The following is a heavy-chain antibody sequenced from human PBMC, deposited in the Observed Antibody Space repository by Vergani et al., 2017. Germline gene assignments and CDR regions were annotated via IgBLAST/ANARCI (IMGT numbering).Heavy chain of an antibody. Sequence: QVQLVESGGGLVKPGGSLRLSCAASGFSFSDHYMTWIRQAPGKGLEWVSYISNSGNTIEYADSVKGRFSISRDNSKNTLYLQMNSLRAEDTAVYYCAKSGYRSFDYWGQGTLVTVSS. J-gene: IGHJ4*02. CDR2: ISNSGNTI. D-gene: IGHD5-24*01. V-gene: IGHV3-11*01. CDR1: GFSFSDHY. CDR3: AKSGYRSFDY.